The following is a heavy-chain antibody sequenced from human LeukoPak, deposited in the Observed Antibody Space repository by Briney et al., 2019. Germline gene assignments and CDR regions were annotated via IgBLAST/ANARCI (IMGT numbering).Heavy chain of an antibody. V-gene: IGHV1-2*02. Sequence: ASVKVSCKASGYTFTGYYMHWVRQAPGQGLEWMGWINANSGGTNYAQKFQGRVTMTRDTSISTAYMELSRLRSDDTAVYYCAGSIRRFLEWPTEYYFDYWGQGTLVTVSS. CDR1: GYTFTGYY. J-gene: IGHJ4*02. D-gene: IGHD3-3*01. CDR2: INANSGGT. CDR3: AGSIRRFLEWPTEYYFDY.